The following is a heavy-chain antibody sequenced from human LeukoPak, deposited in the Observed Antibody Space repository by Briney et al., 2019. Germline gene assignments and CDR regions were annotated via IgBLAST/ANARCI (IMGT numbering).Heavy chain of an antibody. CDR2: ISGSGTTT. CDR3: ARLHY. D-gene: IGHD4-11*01. V-gene: IGHV3-23*01. Sequence: GGSLRLSCAASGFMFTDHALSWVRQAPGKGLEWVSSISGSGTTTYYADSVKGRFTISRDNSKNTLYLQMNSLRAEDTAVYYCARLHYWGQGTLVTVSS. CDR1: GFMFTDHA. J-gene: IGHJ4*02.